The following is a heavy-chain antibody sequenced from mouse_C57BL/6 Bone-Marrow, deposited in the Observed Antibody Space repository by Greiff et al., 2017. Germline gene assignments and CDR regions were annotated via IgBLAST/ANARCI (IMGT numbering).Heavy chain of an antibody. V-gene: IGHV10-1*01. D-gene: IGHD2-4*01. CDR2: IRSKSNNYAT. Sequence: DVQLVESGGGLVQPKGSLKLSCAASGFSFNTYAMNWVRQAPGKGLEWVARIRSKSNNYATYYADSVKDRYTISRDDSESMLYLQMNNLKTENTAMDYCVRLYDYEKNAMDYWGQGTSVTVSS. CDR3: VRLYDYEKNAMDY. CDR1: GFSFNTYA. J-gene: IGHJ4*01.